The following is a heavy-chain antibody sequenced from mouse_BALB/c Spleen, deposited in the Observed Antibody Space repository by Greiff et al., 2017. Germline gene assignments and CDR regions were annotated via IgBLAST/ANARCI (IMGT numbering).Heavy chain of an antibody. J-gene: IGHJ2*01. CDR3: ARALWQTYFDY. CDR2: IYPGDGDT. Sequence: QVQLQQSGAELARPGASVKLSCKASGYTFTSYWMQWVKQRPGQGLEWIGAIYPGDGDTRYTQKFKGKATLTADKSSSTAYMQLSSLASEDSAVYYCARALWQTYFDYGGQGTTLTVSS. V-gene: IGHV1-87*01. D-gene: IGHD1-1*02. CDR1: GYTFTSYW.